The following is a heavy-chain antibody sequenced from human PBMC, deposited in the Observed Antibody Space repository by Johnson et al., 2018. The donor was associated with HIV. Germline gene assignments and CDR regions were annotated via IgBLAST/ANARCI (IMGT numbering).Heavy chain of an antibody. CDR3: AKGHSSSWSRGAFDI. Sequence: QVQLVESGGGLVQPGGSLRLSCAASGFTFTSYGMHWVRQAPGKGLEWVAFIRYDGSNQYYADSVKGRFTISRDNSKNTLYLQMNSLRAEDTAVYYCAKGHSSSWSRGAFDIWGQGTMVTVSS. CDR2: IRYDGSNQ. J-gene: IGHJ3*02. CDR1: GFTFTSYG. D-gene: IGHD6-13*01. V-gene: IGHV3-30*02.